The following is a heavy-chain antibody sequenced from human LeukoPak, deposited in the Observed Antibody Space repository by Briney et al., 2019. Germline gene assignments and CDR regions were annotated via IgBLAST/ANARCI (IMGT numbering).Heavy chain of an antibody. J-gene: IGHJ4*02. CDR2: INHSGST. CDR1: GGSFSGYY. CDR3: ARDLSNVY. V-gene: IGHV4-34*01. Sequence: SETLSLTCAVYGGSFSGYYWSWIRQPPGKGLEWIGEINHSGSTNYNPSLKSRVTISVDTSKNQFSLKLSSVTAADTAVYYCARDLSNVYSGQGTLVTVSS.